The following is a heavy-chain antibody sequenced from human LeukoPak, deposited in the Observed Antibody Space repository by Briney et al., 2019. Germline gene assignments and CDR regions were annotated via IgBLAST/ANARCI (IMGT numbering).Heavy chain of an antibody. J-gene: IGHJ5*02. CDR1: GYTFTGYY. V-gene: IGHV1-46*01. D-gene: IGHD1-26*01. CDR3: ARDNSVGDNAWWFEP. CDR2: INPTGGST. Sequence: ASVKVSCKASGYTFTGYYMHWVRQAPGQGLEWMGLINPTGGSTGYAQKFQGRVTMTRDMSTSTDYMELSSLRSEDTAIYYCARDNSVGDNAWWFEPWGQGTLVTVSS.